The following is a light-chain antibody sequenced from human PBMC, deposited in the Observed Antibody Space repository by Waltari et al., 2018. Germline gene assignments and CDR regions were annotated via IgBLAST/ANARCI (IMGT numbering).Light chain of an antibody. CDR2: EID. Sequence: QSALTQPPSASGSAGQSVTISCTGTTTDPRNFTYVPWYQQHPGKAPKLILYEIDRRPSGVPDRFSGSKSGDAASLTVSGLQAEDEAIYFCSSWTDSSRTGKLSFGGGTELTVL. J-gene: IGLJ2*01. CDR3: SSWTDSSRTGKLS. V-gene: IGLV2-8*01. CDR1: TTDPRNFTY.